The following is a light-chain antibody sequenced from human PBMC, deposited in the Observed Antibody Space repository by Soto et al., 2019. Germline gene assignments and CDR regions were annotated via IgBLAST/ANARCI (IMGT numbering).Light chain of an antibody. CDR1: QSVGSN. J-gene: IGKJ4*01. CDR2: DTS. Sequence: EIVMTQSAATLSVSPGERATLSCRASQSVGSNLAWYQQKPGQAPRLLIYDTSTRATGIPARFSGSGSGTEXXXTXXSLXSEDFAVYYCQQYDNWPLTFGGGTKVEIK. CDR3: QQYDNWPLT. V-gene: IGKV3-15*01.